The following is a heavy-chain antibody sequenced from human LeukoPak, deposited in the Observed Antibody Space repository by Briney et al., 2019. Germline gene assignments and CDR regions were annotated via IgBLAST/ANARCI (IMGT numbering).Heavy chain of an antibody. J-gene: IGHJ4*02. V-gene: IGHV3-30*18. CDR3: AKEGRDGFNYDY. Sequence: GGSLRLSCAASRFTFSSYGMHWVRQAPGKGLEWVAVISYDGSNKYYADSVKGRFTVSRDNSKNTLYLQVSSLRAEDTAVYYCAKEGRDGFNYDYWGQGTLVTVSS. CDR2: ISYDGSNK. CDR1: RFTFSSYG. D-gene: IGHD5-24*01.